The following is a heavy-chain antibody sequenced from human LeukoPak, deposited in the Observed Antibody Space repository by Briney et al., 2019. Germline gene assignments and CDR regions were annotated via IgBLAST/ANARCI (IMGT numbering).Heavy chain of an antibody. D-gene: IGHD4-11*01. V-gene: IGHV1-69*13. CDR1: GGTFSSYA. J-gene: IGHJ4*02. Sequence: ASVKVSCEASGGTFSSYAISWVRQAPGQGLEWMGGIIPIFGTANYAQKFQGRVTITADESTSTAYMELSSLRSEDTAVYYCARGDSNYDVGNDYWGQGTLVTVSS. CDR3: ARGDSNYDVGNDY. CDR2: IIPIFGTA.